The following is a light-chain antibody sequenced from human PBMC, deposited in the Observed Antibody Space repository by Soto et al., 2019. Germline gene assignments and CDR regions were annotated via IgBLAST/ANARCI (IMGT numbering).Light chain of an antibody. J-gene: IGKJ2*03. Sequence: IEMTQSPSSLSASIGDRVTITCRASENIRNYLTWYQQRLGKAPKVLIFAASALESGVPSRFSGNGSGTDFTLTISSLRPEDFGTYYCQHAYTTPDMYSFGQGTKLEIK. CDR1: ENIRNY. CDR3: QHAYTTPDMYS. CDR2: AAS. V-gene: IGKV1-39*01.